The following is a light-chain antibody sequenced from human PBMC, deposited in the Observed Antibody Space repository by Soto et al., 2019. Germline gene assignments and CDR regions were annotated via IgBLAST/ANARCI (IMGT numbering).Light chain of an antibody. CDR3: QQRNNWPMT. CDR2: DVS. Sequence: IVWTQSPATLSLSPGERATLSCRASQSINSFLVWYQQKPGQAPRLLIYDVSSMASGTPARFTGSGSGTDFTLTISTLEPEDFAVYYCQQRNNWPMTFGQGTRLEIK. CDR1: QSINSF. J-gene: IGKJ5*01. V-gene: IGKV3-11*01.